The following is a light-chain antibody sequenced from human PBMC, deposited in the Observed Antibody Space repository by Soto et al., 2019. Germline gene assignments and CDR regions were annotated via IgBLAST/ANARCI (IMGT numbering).Light chain of an antibody. CDR2: GAS. V-gene: IGKV3-20*01. CDR1: QSVSSN. J-gene: IGKJ1*01. Sequence: EMVVTESPTTLSVSPGERATLSCRASQSVSSNLAWYQQKPGQAPRLLIYGASSRATGIPDRFSGSGSGTYFTLTISRLEPEDFAVYYCQRYGSSTTFGQGTKVDI. CDR3: QRYGSSTT.